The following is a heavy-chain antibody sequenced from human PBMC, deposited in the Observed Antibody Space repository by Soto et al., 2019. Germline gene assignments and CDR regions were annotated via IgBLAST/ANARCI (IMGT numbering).Heavy chain of an antibody. D-gene: IGHD6-13*01. CDR2: IYSGGST. CDR3: AKAGGAAGTVDYFDY. V-gene: IGHV3-53*01. Sequence: GGSLRLSCAASGFTVSSNYMSWVRQAPGKGLEWVSVIYSGGSTYYADSVKGRFTITRDNSKNTLYLQMNSLRAEDTAVYYCAKAGGAAGTVDYFDYWGQGALVTVSS. J-gene: IGHJ4*02. CDR1: GFTVSSNY.